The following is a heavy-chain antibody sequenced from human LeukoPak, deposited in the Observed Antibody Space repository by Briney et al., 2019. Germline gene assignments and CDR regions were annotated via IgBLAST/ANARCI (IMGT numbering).Heavy chain of an antibody. D-gene: IGHD3-3*01. V-gene: IGHV3-30*01. CDR1: GFTFSSYA. J-gene: IGHJ4*02. CDR2: ISYDGSNK. Sequence: PGGSLRLSCAASGFTFSSYAMHWVRQAPGKGLEWVAVISYDGSNKYYADSVKGRFTISRDNSKNTLYLQMNSLRAEDTAVYYCARSSRPRLRFLNYWGQGTLVTVCS. CDR3: ARSSRPRLRFLNY.